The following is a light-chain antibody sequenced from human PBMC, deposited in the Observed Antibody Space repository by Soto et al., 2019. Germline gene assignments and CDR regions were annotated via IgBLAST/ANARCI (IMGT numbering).Light chain of an antibody. CDR1: QSVSIY. J-gene: IGKJ2*01. Sequence: ETVLTQSPATLSLSPGERATLSCRASQSVSIYLAWYQQKPGQAPRLRIHDASNRATGIPARFSGSGSGTDFTLTISSLEPEDFAVYYCQQRNSWPYTFGQGTKLDIK. CDR3: QQRNSWPYT. V-gene: IGKV3-11*01. CDR2: DAS.